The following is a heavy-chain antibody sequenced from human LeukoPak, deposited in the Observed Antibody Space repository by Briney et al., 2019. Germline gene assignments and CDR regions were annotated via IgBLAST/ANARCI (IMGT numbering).Heavy chain of an antibody. CDR2: IHTSGST. J-gene: IGHJ4*02. Sequence: KASETLSLTCTVSGGSISSYYWSWIRQPAGEGLEWIGRIHTSGSTNYNPSLMTRVTMSVDTSKNQFYLQLSSVTAADTAVYYCARLGSSSCYETKSYFDYWGQGTLVTVPS. CDR3: ARLGSSSCYETKSYFDY. V-gene: IGHV4-4*07. CDR1: GGSISSYY. D-gene: IGHD6-13*01.